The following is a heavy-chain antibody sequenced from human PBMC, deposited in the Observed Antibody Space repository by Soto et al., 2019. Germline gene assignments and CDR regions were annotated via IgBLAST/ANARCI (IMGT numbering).Heavy chain of an antibody. J-gene: IGHJ6*02. V-gene: IGHV5-10-1*01. CDR1: VYSFTSYW. CDR2: IDPSDSYT. CDR3: ARLAYYYDSSGYYYYYGMDV. Sequence: GESLKISCKGSVYSFTSYWICWVRQMPVKGLEWLGRIDPSDSYTNYSASFQCHVTISADKSISTAYPQWSSLKASDTAMYYSARLAYYYDSSGYYYYYGMDVWGQGTTVTVSS. D-gene: IGHD3-22*01.